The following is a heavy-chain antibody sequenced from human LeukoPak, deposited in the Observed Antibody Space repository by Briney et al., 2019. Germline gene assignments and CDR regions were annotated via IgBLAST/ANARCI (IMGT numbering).Heavy chain of an antibody. V-gene: IGHV1-2*06. CDR2: INPNRGGT. CDR3: ARDGIAARPTYYFDY. Sequence: GASVKVSCKASAYTFTDYYIHWVRQAPGQGLEWMGRINPNRGGTNYAQEFQGRVTMTRDTSTSTVYMELSSLRSEDTAVYYCARDGIAARPTYYFDYWGQGTLVTVSS. J-gene: IGHJ4*02. CDR1: AYTFTDYY. D-gene: IGHD6-6*01.